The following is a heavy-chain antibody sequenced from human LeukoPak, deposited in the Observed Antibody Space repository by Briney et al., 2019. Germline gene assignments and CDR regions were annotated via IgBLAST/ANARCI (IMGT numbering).Heavy chain of an antibody. D-gene: IGHD4-17*01. CDR2: INHSGST. CDR1: GGSFSGYY. Sequence: SETLSLTCAVYGGSFSGYYWSWIRQPPGKGLEWIGEINHSGSTNYNPSLKSRVTISVDTSKNQFSLKLSSVTAADTAVYYCASFSPTVDNAFDNWGQGTMVTVSS. J-gene: IGHJ3*02. V-gene: IGHV4-34*01. CDR3: ASFSPTVDNAFDN.